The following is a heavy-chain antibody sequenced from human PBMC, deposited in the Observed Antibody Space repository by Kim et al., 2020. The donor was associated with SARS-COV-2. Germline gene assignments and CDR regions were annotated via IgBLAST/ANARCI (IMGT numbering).Heavy chain of an antibody. Sequence: GGSLRLSCAASGFTFSTYAMTWVRQAPGKGLEWVSAISTSGANTYYADSVKGRFTISRDNSKHTLYLQMNSLRAEDTAVYYCAKRMLSSSGNYYFDYWGQGTLVTVSS. V-gene: IGHV3-23*01. J-gene: IGHJ4*02. CDR1: GFTFSTYA. D-gene: IGHD3-22*01. CDR3: AKRMLSSSGNYYFDY. CDR2: ISTSGANT.